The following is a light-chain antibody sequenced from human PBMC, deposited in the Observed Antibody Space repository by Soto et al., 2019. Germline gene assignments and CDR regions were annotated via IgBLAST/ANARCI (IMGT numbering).Light chain of an antibody. J-gene: IGKJ4*01. Sequence: DIQMTQSPSSLSASVGDRVTITCRASQSISSYLNWYQQKPGQAPKLLIYAASSLQCGVPSRFSGSRSGTDYTLTVSSMQPEDFATYYCQHSYSTPQETFGGGTKVEI. CDR3: QHSYSTPQET. CDR2: AAS. V-gene: IGKV1-39*01. CDR1: QSISSY.